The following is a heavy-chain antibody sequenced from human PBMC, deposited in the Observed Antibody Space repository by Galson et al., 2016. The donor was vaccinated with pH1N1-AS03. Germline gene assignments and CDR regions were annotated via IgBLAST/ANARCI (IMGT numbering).Heavy chain of an antibody. D-gene: IGHD3-16*02. CDR1: GYSITTGHY. J-gene: IGHJ5*02. Sequence: VSGYSITTGHYWGWIRQPPGRGLEWIGSIYPAVSTDYNPSLKSRVAMSVDTSKNQFSLNLSSVTAADTAVYYCARDRYFSGWSNEGWFDPWGPGTLVTVSS. CDR2: IYPAVST. V-gene: IGHV4-38-2*02. CDR3: ARDRYFSGWSNEGWFDP.